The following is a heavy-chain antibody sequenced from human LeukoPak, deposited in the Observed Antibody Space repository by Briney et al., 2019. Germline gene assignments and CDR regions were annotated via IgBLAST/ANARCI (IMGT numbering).Heavy chain of an antibody. Sequence: GGSLRLSCAASGFTFDDYAMHWVRQAPGKGLEWVSGISWNSGSIGYADSVKGRFTISRDNAKNSLYLQMNSLRAEDTALYYCAREYYDILYYFDYWGQGTLVTVSS. CDR1: GFTFDDYA. V-gene: IGHV3-9*01. CDR3: AREYYDILYYFDY. J-gene: IGHJ4*02. CDR2: ISWNSGSI. D-gene: IGHD3-9*01.